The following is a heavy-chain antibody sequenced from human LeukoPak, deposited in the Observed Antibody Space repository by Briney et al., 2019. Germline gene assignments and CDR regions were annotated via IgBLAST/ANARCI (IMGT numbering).Heavy chain of an antibody. Sequence: ASVKVSCKASGYNFRNYDINWVRQATGQGLEWMGWMNPNSGNTGYAEKFQGRVTLTMYTSISTAYMEIGSLRSEDTAVYYCARAEVSSDSFYHHDMDVWGQGTTVTVSS. CDR2: MNPNSGNT. J-gene: IGHJ6*02. CDR3: ARAEVSSDSFYHHDMDV. D-gene: IGHD2/OR15-2a*01. V-gene: IGHV1-8*01. CDR1: GYNFRNYD.